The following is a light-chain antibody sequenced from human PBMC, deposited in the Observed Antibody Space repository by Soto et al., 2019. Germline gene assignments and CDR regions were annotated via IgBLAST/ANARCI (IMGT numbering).Light chain of an antibody. V-gene: IGKV1-27*01. CDR1: QDISNH. CDR3: QKHDNAPLT. Sequence: DNQMTQSPSSLSASVGDRVTITCRASQDISNHLTWYQQKPGKVPKLLIYTSSTLQSGVPSRFSGSGSGTDFTLTISSLQPEDVATYYCQKHDNAPLTFSGGTKVDIK. CDR2: TSS. J-gene: IGKJ4*01.